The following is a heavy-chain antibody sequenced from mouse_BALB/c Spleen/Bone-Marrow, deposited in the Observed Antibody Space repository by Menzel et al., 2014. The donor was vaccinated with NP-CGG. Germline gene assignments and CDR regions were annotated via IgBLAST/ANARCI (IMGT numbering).Heavy chain of an antibody. D-gene: IGHD1-1*01. Sequence: SGAELVKPGASVKLSCTASGFNIXDTYMHWVKQRPEQGLEWIGRIDPANGNTKYDPKFQGKATITADTSSNTAYLQLSSLTPEDTAVYYCAVYYYGSSLFAYWGQGTLVTVSA. CDR1: GFNIXDTY. CDR3: AVYYYGSSLFAY. V-gene: IGHV14-3*02. J-gene: IGHJ3*01. CDR2: IDPANGNT.